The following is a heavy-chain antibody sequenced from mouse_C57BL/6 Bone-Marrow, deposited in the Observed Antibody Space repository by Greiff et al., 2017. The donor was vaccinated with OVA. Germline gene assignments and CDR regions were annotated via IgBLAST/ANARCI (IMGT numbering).Heavy chain of an antibody. J-gene: IGHJ1*03. Sequence: EVKLQESGPGLAKPSQTLSLTCSVTGYSITSDYWNWIRKFPGNKLEYMGYISYSGSTYYNPSLKSRISITRDTSKNQYYLQLNSVTTEDTATYYCARYGYGSSPSYWYFDVWGTGTTVTVSS. CDR2: ISYSGST. CDR3: ARYGYGSSPSYWYFDV. V-gene: IGHV3-8*01. CDR1: GYSITSDY. D-gene: IGHD1-1*01.